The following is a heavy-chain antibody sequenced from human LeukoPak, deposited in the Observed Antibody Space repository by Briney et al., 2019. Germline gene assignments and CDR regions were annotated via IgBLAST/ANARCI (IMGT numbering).Heavy chain of an antibody. CDR3: AVNSHYFDSWGSPRLFDY. V-gene: IGHV5-51*01. Sequence: GESLKISCKASGYSFSSYWIGWVRQVPGKGLEWMGITFPGDSDTRYSPSFQGQVTISADKSISTAYLQWSSLKASDTALFFCAVNSHYFDSWGSPRLFDYWGQGTLVTVSS. D-gene: IGHD3-22*01. J-gene: IGHJ4*02. CDR1: GYSFSSYW. CDR2: TFPGDSDT.